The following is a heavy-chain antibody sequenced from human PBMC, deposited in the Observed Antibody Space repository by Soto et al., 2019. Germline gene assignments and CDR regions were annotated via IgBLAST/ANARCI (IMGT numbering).Heavy chain of an antibody. CDR2: VNHNGRN. CDR1: GGSFSGYF. D-gene: IGHD6-19*01. V-gene: IGHV4-34*01. CDR3: ARGGSSDWQAAFDF. Sequence: KPSETLSLTCDVYGGSFSGYFWNWIRQSPGKGLEWIGKVNHNGRNNYNPSLKSRVTISLDMSKKQISLKLTSVTAADTAVYYCARGGSSDWQAAFDFWGQGTMVTVSS. J-gene: IGHJ3*01.